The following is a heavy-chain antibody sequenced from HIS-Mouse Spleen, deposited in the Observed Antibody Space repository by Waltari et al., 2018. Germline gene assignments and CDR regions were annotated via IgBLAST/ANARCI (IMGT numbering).Heavy chain of an antibody. CDR1: GGTFSSYA. CDR2: IIPTLGIA. D-gene: IGHD6-13*01. CDR3: ARDHDEGAAAADFDY. J-gene: IGHJ4*02. Sequence: QVQLVQSGAEVKKPGSSVKVSCKASGGTFSSYAISWVRQAPGQGLEWMGRIIPTLGIANYAQKFQGRVTITADKSTSTAYMELSSLRSEDTAVYYCARDHDEGAAAADFDYWGQGTLVTVSS. V-gene: IGHV1-69*04.